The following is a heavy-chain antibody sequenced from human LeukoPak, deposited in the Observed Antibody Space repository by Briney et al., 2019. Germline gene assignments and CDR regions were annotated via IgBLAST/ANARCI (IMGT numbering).Heavy chain of an antibody. J-gene: IGHJ4*02. V-gene: IGHV3-48*01. Sequence: GGSLRLSCAASGFTFSSYHMNWVRQAPGKGLEWLSDIQSSTGSMIYADSVKGRFTVSRDNAKNSLYLQMNSLRAKDTAVYYCSRVVQDVTGADYWGQGTLVIVSS. CDR1: GFTFSSYH. CDR2: IQSSTGSM. CDR3: SRVVQDVTGADY. D-gene: IGHD3-9*01.